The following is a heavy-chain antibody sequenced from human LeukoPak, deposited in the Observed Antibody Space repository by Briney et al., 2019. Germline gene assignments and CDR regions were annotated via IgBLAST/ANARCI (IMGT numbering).Heavy chain of an antibody. Sequence: GGSLRLSCAASGVSFSSYDMSWVRRAPGEGLEWVSAISRSGGSTYNADSVKSGFTTSRDNTTNTLFKLKKTPRAEDTAVYYCAKEVCSSTSCYVIADYGMDVWGGRTAVTVSS. CDR3: AKEVCSSTSCYVIADYGMDV. CDR2: ISRSGGST. D-gene: IGHD2-2*01. V-gene: IGHV3-23*01. J-gene: IGHJ6*02. CDR1: GVSFSSYD.